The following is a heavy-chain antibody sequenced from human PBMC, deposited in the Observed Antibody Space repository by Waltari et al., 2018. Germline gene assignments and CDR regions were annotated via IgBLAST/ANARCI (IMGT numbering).Heavy chain of an antibody. CDR1: GFTFSSYS. CDR2: SSSSSSYI. V-gene: IGHV3-21*04. D-gene: IGHD6-13*01. J-gene: IGHJ4*02. CDR3: AKGGPQQLVFDY. Sequence: EVQLVESGGGLVKPGGSLRLSCAASGFTFSSYSMNWVRQAPGKGLEWVSSSSSSSSYIYYADSVKGRFTISRDNAKNSLYLQMNNLRAEDTAVYYCAKGGPQQLVFDYWGQGTLVTVSS.